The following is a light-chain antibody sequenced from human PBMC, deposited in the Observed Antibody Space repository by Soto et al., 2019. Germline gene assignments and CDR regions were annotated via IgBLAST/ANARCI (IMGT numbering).Light chain of an antibody. Sequence: EIVLTQSPGTLSLSPGERATLSCRASQYISSSYLAWYQQKPGQAPRLLIYGASNRATGIPDRFSGSGSGTDFTLTISRLEPEDFAVFYCQHYGSSFGQGTKVEIK. V-gene: IGKV3-20*01. CDR1: QYISSSY. CDR2: GAS. CDR3: QHYGSS. J-gene: IGKJ1*01.